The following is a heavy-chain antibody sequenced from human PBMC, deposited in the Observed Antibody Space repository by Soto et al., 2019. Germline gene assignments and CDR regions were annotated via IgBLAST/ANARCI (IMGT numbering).Heavy chain of an antibody. D-gene: IGHD3-22*01. V-gene: IGHV3-30-3*01. CDR2: ISSDGSNK. Sequence: QVQLVESGGGVVQPGRSLRLSCAASGFTFSSYAMHWVRQAPGKGLEWVAVISSDGSNKYYADSVKGRFTISRDNSKNXXXXXMNSLXXXXXXXXXXARGDSSGXXXXXXXWGQ. CDR3: ARGDSSGXXXXXXX. J-gene: IGHJ1*01. CDR1: GFTFSSYA.